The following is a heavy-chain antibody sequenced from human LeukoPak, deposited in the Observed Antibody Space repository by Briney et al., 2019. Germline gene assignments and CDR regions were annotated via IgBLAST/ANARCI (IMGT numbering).Heavy chain of an antibody. V-gene: IGHV4-61*02. D-gene: IGHD1-14*01. J-gene: IGHJ5*02. CDR1: GGSISSGSYY. CDR3: ARDEGNLLPIDT. CDR2: IYTSGST. Sequence: SETLSLTCTVSGGSISSGSYYWSWIRQPAGKGLEWIGRIYTSGSTNYNPSLKSRVTISVDTSKNQFSLKLSSVTAADTAVYYCARDEGNLLPIDTWGQGTLVTVSS.